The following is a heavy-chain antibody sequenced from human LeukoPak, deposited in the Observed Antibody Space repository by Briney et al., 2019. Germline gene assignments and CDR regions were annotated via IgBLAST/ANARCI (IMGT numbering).Heavy chain of an antibody. CDR2: IKQDGSEK. Sequence: PGGSLRLSCAASGFTFSGYWMTWVRQAPGKGLEWVANIKQDGSEKNYVDSVKGRFTISRDNAKNSLYLQMNSLRAEDTAVYSCARDRYGDYWGQGTLVTVSS. CDR1: GFTFSGYW. CDR3: ARDRYGDY. J-gene: IGHJ4*02. D-gene: IGHD5-18*01. V-gene: IGHV3-7*01.